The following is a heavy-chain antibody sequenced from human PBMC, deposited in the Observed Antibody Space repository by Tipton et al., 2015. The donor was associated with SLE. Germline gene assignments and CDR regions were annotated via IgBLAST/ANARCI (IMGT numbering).Heavy chain of an antibody. J-gene: IGHJ4*02. V-gene: IGHV3-23*01. CDR1: GFTFSSYA. CDR2: ISGSGGST. D-gene: IGHD6-13*01. Sequence: SLRLSCAASGFTFSSYAMSWVRQAPGKGLEWVSVISGSGGSTYYADSVKGRFTISRDNSKKTLYMQMNSLRAEDTAVYYCAKDRVAAPGHYFDYWGQGTLVTVSS. CDR3: AKDRVAAPGHYFDY.